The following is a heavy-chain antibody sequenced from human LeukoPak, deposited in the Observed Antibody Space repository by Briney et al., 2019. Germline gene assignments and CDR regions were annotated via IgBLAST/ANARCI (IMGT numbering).Heavy chain of an antibody. CDR3: AGGNSDFDY. J-gene: IGHJ4*02. Sequence: PGGSLRLSCAASGFTFSNYAMHWVRQAPGKGLEWVAVISYDGSNKYYADSVKGRFTISRDNSKNTLYLQMNSLRAEDTAVYFCAGGNSDFDYWGQGTLVTVSS. V-gene: IGHV3-30-3*01. CDR1: GFTFSNYA. D-gene: IGHD4-23*01. CDR2: ISYDGSNK.